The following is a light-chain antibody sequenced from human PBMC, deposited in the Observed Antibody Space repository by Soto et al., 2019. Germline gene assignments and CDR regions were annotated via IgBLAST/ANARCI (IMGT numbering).Light chain of an antibody. CDR3: QQYNTRPPIT. CDR2: GAS. V-gene: IGKV3-15*01. Sequence: EIVMTQSPATLSVSPGERVTLSCSASQSISNNLAWYQQKPGQAPRLLIYGASTRATDIPARFSGSGSGTDFTLTISSLQSEDFAIYYCQQYNTRPPITFGQGTRLEIK. J-gene: IGKJ5*01. CDR1: QSISNN.